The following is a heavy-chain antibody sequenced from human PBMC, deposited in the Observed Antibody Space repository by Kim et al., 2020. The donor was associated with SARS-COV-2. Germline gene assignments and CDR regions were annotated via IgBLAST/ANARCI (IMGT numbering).Heavy chain of an antibody. CDR3: AKDRGKNWGAPYWYFDL. J-gene: IGHJ2*01. D-gene: IGHD7-27*01. Sequence: GGSLRLSCAASGFTFSSYAMSWVRQAPGKGLEWVSGVSSPGIRSGSVDTYYADSVKGRFTMSRDNNKNMAYLQMNSLRVEDTAVYYCAKDRGKNWGAPYWYFDLWGRGTVVSVSS. CDR1: GFTFSSYA. CDR2: VSSPGIRSGSVDT. V-gene: IGHV3-23*01.